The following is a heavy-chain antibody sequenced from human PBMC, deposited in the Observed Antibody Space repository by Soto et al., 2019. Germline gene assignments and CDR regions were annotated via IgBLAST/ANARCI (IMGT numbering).Heavy chain of an antibody. CDR1: GFTFSSYA. D-gene: IGHD6-13*01. Sequence: GGSLRLSCAASGFTFSSYAMSWVRQAPGKGLEWVSAISGSGGSTYYADSVKGRFTISRDNSKNTLYLQMNGLRAEDTAVYYCAKSQAEASSWYDYYYGMDVWGQGTTVTVSS. CDR3: AKSQAEASSWYDYYYGMDV. J-gene: IGHJ6*02. V-gene: IGHV3-23*01. CDR2: ISGSGGST.